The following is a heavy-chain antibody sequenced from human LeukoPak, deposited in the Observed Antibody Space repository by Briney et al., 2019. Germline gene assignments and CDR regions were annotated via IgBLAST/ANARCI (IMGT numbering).Heavy chain of an antibody. D-gene: IGHD6-19*01. CDR2: IWGDENHK. J-gene: IGHJ4*02. Sequence: GRSLRLSCAASGFTLSSSGMHWVRQAPGKGLEWVAVIWGDENHKYYGDSVRGRFTISRDNAKNTLYLQMDSLRVEDTAVYYCAKLAVAGTEEDYWGQGTLVTVSS. CDR3: AKLAVAGTEEDY. V-gene: IGHV3-33*06. CDR1: GFTLSSSG.